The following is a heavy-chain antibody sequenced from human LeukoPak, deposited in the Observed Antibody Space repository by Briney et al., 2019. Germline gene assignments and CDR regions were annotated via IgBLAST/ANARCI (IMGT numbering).Heavy chain of an antibody. CDR1: GFTFSSYG. CDR3: AKAANYYYYYMDV. Sequence: GGTLRLSCAASGFTFSSYGMSWVRQAPGKGLEWVSAISGSGGSTYYADSVKGRFTISRDNSKNTLYLQMNTLRAEDTAVYYCAKAANYYYYYMDVWGKGTTVTISS. V-gene: IGHV3-23*01. CDR2: ISGSGGST. J-gene: IGHJ6*03.